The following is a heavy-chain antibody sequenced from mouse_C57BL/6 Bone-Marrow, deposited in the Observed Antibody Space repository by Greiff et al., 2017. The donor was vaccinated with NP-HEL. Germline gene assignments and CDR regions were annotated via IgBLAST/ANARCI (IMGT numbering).Heavy chain of an antibody. D-gene: IGHD2-12*01. J-gene: IGHJ4*01. CDR1: GFSFNTYA. Sequence: GGGLVQPKGSLKLSCAASGFSFNTYAMNWVRQAPGKGLEWVARIRSKSNNYATYYADSVKDRFTISRDDSESMLYLQMNNLKTEDTAMYYCVRLRRDAMDYWGQGTSVTVSS. CDR2: IRSKSNNYAT. V-gene: IGHV10-1*01. CDR3: VRLRRDAMDY.